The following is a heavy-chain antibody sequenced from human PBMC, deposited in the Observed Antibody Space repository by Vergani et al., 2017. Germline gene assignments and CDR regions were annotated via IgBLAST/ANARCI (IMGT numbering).Heavy chain of an antibody. CDR1: GFTFSSYS. J-gene: IGHJ6*03. Sequence: EVQLVESGGGLVKPGGSLRLSCAASGFTFSSYSMNWVRQAPGKGLEWVSSISSSSSYIYYADSVKGRFTISRDNAKNSLYLQMNSLGAEDTAVYYCARDGEPNYYYYYMDVWGKGTTVTVSS. CDR2: ISSSSSYI. D-gene: IGHD1-14*01. V-gene: IGHV3-21*01. CDR3: ARDGEPNYYYYYMDV.